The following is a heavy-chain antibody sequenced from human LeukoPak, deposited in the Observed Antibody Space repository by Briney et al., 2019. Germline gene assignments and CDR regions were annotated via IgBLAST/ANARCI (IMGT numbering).Heavy chain of an antibody. D-gene: IGHD3-16*02. J-gene: IGHJ4*02. CDR2: IKQDGSEK. CDR3: ARSYDYVWGSYRPFYYFDY. Sequence: GGSLRLSCAASGFTFSVYWMSWVRQAPGKGLEWVANIKQDGSEKYYVDPVKGRFTISRDNAKNSLYLQMNSLRAEDTAVYYCARSYDYVWGSYRPFYYFDYWGQGTLVTVSS. CDR1: GFTFSVYW. V-gene: IGHV3-7*01.